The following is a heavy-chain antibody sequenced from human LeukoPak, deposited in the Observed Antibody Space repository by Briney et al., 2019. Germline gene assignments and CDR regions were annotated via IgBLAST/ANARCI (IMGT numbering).Heavy chain of an antibody. CDR2: IIPIFGTA. J-gene: IGHJ4*02. D-gene: IGHD5-18*01. CDR1: GGTFSSYA. V-gene: IGHV1-69*05. Sequence: SVKVSCKASGGTFSSYAISWVRQAPGPGLEWMGRIIPIFGTANYAQKFQGRVTITTDESTSTAYMYLSSRRAEDTAVYYCAKGRYSYGLYYFDYWGQGALVTVSS. CDR3: AKGRYSYGLYYFDY.